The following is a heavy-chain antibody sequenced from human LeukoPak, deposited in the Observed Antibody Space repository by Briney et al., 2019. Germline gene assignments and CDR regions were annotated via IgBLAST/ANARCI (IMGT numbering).Heavy chain of an antibody. J-gene: IGHJ3*02. CDR3: AKDLGSSTHAFDI. V-gene: IGHV3-23*01. CDR2: ISGSGGST. Sequence: GGSLRLSCAASGFTFTIFGLNWVRQAPGKGLEWVSAISGSGGSTYYADSVKGRFTISRDNSKNTLYLQMNSLRAEDTAVYYCAKDLGSSTHAFDIWGQGTMVTVSS. CDR1: GFTFTIFG. D-gene: IGHD2-2*01.